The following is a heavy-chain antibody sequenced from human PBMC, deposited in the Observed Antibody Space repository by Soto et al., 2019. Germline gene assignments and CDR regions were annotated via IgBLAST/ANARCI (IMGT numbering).Heavy chain of an antibody. CDR2: ISAYNGNT. J-gene: IGHJ5*02. V-gene: IGHV1-18*01. CDR1: GYTFTSYG. Sequence: ASVKVSCKASGYTFTSYGISWVRQAPGQGLEWMGWISAYNGNTKNAQKLQGRVTMTTDTSTSTAYMELRSLRSDDTAVYYCQRYCISASCYAGLRFDPWSQGTLVTAPQ. CDR3: QRYCISASCYAGLRFDP. D-gene: IGHD2-2*01.